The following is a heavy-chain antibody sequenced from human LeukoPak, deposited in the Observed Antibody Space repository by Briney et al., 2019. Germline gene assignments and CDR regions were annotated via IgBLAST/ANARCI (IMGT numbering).Heavy chain of an antibody. CDR2: ISSNGGST. J-gene: IGHJ1*01. V-gene: IGHV3-64D*08. D-gene: IGHD3-3*01. Sequence: PGGSLRLSCAASGFTFSSYEMNWVRQAPGKGLQYVSGISSNGGSTDYADSVKGRFTISRDNSKNTLYLQMSSLRAEDTAVYYCVKDQGYYDFWSGYEYFHHWGQGTLVTVSS. CDR3: VKDQGYYDFWSGYEYFHH. CDR1: GFTFSSYE.